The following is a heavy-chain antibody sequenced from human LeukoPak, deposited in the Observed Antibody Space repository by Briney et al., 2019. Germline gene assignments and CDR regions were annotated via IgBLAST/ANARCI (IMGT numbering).Heavy chain of an antibody. CDR3: ARDPAIGGWSAFDI. J-gene: IGHJ3*02. V-gene: IGHV3-53*01. D-gene: IGHD3-3*01. CDR1: GFTVSSNY. Sequence: GGSLRLSCAASGFTVSSNYMSWVRQAPGKGLEWVSVIYSGGSTYYADSVKGRFTISRDNSKNTLYLQMNSLRAEDTAVYYCARDPAIGGWSAFDIWGQGTMVTVSS. CDR2: IYSGGST.